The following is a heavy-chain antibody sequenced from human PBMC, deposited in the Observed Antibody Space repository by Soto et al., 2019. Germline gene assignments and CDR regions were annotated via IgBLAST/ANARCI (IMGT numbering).Heavy chain of an antibody. J-gene: IGHJ6*02. CDR2: INAGNGNT. D-gene: IGHD3-3*01. V-gene: IGHV1-3*01. Sequence: ASVKFSCQSSGYTFTSYAMHWVRRAPGQTLEWMGWINAGNGNTKYSQKFQGRVTITRDTSASTAYMELSSLRSEDAAVYYCASTEYDFWSGYYDNYYYYYGMDVCGQGTTVSVS. CDR3: ASTEYDFWSGYYDNYYYYYGMDV. CDR1: GYTFTSYA.